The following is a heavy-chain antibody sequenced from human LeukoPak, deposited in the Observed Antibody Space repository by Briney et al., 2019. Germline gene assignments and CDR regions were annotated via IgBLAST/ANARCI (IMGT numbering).Heavy chain of an antibody. Sequence: PGGSLRLSCAASGFTFSSYWMSWVRQAPGKGLEWVAVITYDGSNKYYTDSVKGRFTISRDNSKSTLYLQMNSLRAEDTAVYYCAKVRWDNSGWYYLDYWGQGTLVTVSS. V-gene: IGHV3-30*18. CDR3: AKVRWDNSGWYYLDY. D-gene: IGHD6-19*01. J-gene: IGHJ4*02. CDR1: GFTFSSYW. CDR2: ITYDGSNK.